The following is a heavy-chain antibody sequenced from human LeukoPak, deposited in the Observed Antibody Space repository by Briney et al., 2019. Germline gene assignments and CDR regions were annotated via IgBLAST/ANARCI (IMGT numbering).Heavy chain of an antibody. CDR3: AKDHLIGYSSSWYNY. V-gene: IGHV3-33*06. Sequence: SCKASGGTFSSYGMHWVRQAPGKGLEWVAVIWYDGSNKYYADSVKGRFTISRDNSKNTLYLQMNSLRAEDTAVYYCAKDHLIGYSSSWYNYWGQGTLVTVSS. CDR1: GGTFSSYG. CDR2: IWYDGSNK. D-gene: IGHD6-13*01. J-gene: IGHJ4*02.